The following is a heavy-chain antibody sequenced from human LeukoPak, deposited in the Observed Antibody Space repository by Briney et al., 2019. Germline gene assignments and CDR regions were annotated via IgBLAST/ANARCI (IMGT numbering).Heavy chain of an antibody. V-gene: IGHV3-48*01. CDR1: GFTFSSYS. J-gene: IGHJ4*02. CDR2: ISSSSSTI. D-gene: IGHD6-19*01. CDR3: VKLSSGSGSKFGFDS. Sequence: GGSLRLSCAASGFTFSSYSMNWVRQAPGKGLEWVSYISSSSSTIYYADSVKGRFTISRDNSKNMLYLQMNSLRAEDTAVYYCVKLSSGSGSKFGFDSWGQGTLVTVSS.